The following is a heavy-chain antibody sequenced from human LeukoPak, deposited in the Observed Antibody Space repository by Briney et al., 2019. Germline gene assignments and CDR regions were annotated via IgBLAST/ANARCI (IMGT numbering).Heavy chain of an antibody. J-gene: IGHJ4*02. D-gene: IGHD4-17*01. V-gene: IGHV4-59*01. CDR2: IYYSGST. CDR1: GGSISSYY. CDR3: ARLVVLYGDYYFDY. Sequence: SETLSLTCTVSGGSISSYYWSWIRQPPGKGLEWIGYIYYSGSTNYNPSLKSRVTISVDTSKNQFSLKLSSVTAADTAVYYCARLVVLYGDYYFDYWGQGTLVTVSP.